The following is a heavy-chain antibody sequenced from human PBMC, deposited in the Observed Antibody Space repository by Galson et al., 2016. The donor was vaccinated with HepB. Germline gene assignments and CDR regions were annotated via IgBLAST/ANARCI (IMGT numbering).Heavy chain of an antibody. Sequence: SLRLSCAASGFIFKDYAMHWVRQAPGKGLEWVSSISWNSGSIGYADSVKGRFTISRDNAKNSLYLQMNSLRAEDTAFYYCAKDSASTSVGATNFQHWGQGTLVTVSS. CDR3: AKDSASTSVGATNFQH. CDR1: GFIFKDYA. CDR2: ISWNSGSI. J-gene: IGHJ1*01. V-gene: IGHV3-9*01. D-gene: IGHD1-26*01.